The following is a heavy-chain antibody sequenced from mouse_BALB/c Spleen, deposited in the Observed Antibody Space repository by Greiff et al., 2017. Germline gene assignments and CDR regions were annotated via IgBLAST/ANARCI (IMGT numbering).Heavy chain of an antibody. CDR1: GYTFTSYW. D-gene: IGHD2-4*01. J-gene: IGHJ3*01. CDR2: IYPGDGDT. CDR3: ARGIYYDYPFAY. Sequence: QVQLQQSGAELARPGASVKLSCKASGYTFTSYWMQWVKQRPGQGLEWIGAIYPGDGDTRYTQKFKGKATLTADKSSSTAYMQLSSLASEDSAVYYCARGIYYDYPFAYWGQGTLVTVSA. V-gene: IGHV1-87*01.